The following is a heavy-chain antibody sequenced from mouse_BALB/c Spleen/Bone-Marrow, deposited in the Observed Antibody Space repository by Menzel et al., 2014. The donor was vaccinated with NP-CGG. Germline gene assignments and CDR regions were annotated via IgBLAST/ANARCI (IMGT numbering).Heavy chain of an antibody. CDR3: TRITTVVRYFDV. CDR1: GCTFTTYT. J-gene: IGHJ1*03. V-gene: IGHV1-4*01. D-gene: IGHD1-1*01. Sequence: VQLQQSGAELARPGASVKMSCKASGCTFTTYTIHWVKQRPGQGLEWIGYINPSSGYANYNQNFKDKATLTADKSSSTAYMQLSSLTSEDSAVYYCTRITTVVRYFDVWGTGTTVTVSS. CDR2: INPSSGYA.